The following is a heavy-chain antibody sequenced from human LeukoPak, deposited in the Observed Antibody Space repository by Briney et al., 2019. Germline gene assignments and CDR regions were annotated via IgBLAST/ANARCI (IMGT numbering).Heavy chain of an antibody. CDR1: GYTFTSYG. CDR3: ARLAAVPG. Sequence: ASVKVSCKASGYTFTSYGISWVRQAPGQGLEWMGWISAYNGNTDYAQSLQGRVTVTIDTSTSTVYMELRSLRSDDTAVYYCARLAAVPGWGQGTLVTVSS. D-gene: IGHD6-19*01. CDR2: ISAYNGNT. V-gene: IGHV1-18*01. J-gene: IGHJ1*01.